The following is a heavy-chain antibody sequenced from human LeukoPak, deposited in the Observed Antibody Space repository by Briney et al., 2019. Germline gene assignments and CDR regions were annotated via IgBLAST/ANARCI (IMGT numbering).Heavy chain of an antibody. D-gene: IGHD6-13*01. CDR1: GGSTSSYY. CDR3: ARLTPGIAAAADY. J-gene: IGHJ4*02. CDR2: IYYSGST. Sequence: SETLSLTCTVSGGSTSSYYWSWIRQPPGKGLEWIGYIYYSGSTNYNPSLKSRVTISVDTSKNQFSLKLSSVTAADTAVYYCARLTPGIAAAADYWGQGTLVTVSS. V-gene: IGHV4-59*08.